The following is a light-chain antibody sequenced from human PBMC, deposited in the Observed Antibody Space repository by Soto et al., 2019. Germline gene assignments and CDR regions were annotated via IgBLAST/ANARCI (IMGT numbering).Light chain of an antibody. J-gene: IGLJ2*01. Sequence: QSALTQPPSASGSPGQSVTLSCTGASTDANDYNYVSWYQQYPGKAPKLIIYEVIRRPSGVPDRFSGSKTGNTASLTVSGLQAEDEANYYCSSYVGDNNVVFGGGTKLTVL. CDR2: EVI. CDR1: STDANDYNY. V-gene: IGLV2-8*01. CDR3: SSYVGDNNVV.